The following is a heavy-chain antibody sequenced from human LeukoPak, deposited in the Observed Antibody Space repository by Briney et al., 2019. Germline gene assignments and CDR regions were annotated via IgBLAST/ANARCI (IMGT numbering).Heavy chain of an antibody. V-gene: IGHV3-74*01. D-gene: IGHD3-22*01. Sequence: GGSLRLSCAASGFTFSSYWMHWVRQAPGKGLVWISRINSDGSSTSYADSVKGRFTISRDNAKNSLYLQMNSLRAEDTAVYYCARDTARYYYDSSGYLNNWGQGTLVTVSS. CDR1: GFTFSSYW. CDR3: ARDTARYYYDSSGYLNN. J-gene: IGHJ4*02. CDR2: INSDGSST.